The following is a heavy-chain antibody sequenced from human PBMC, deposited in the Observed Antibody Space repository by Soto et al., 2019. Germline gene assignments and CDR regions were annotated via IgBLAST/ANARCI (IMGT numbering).Heavy chain of an antibody. J-gene: IGHJ6*02. Sequence: PGGSLRLSCTASGFTFSSYAMSWVRQAPGKGLEWVSAISGSGGSTYYPDSVKGRFTISRDNSKNTLYLQMNSLRAEDTAVYYCAKNPVAAAGESDYYYGMDVWGQGTTVTVSS. D-gene: IGHD6-13*01. CDR3: AKNPVAAAGESDYYYGMDV. V-gene: IGHV3-23*01. CDR1: GFTFSSYA. CDR2: ISGSGGST.